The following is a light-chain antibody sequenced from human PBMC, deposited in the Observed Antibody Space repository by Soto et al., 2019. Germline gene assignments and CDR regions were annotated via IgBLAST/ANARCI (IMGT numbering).Light chain of an antibody. Sequence: QSVLTQPASVSGSPGQSITISCTGTSSDVGGYNYVSWYQQHPGKAPKLMIYEVSGRPSGVSNRFSGSKSGNTASLTISGLQAEDEADYYCSSYTITTALVFGTGTKVTVL. CDR1: SSDVGGYNY. CDR2: EVS. J-gene: IGLJ1*01. CDR3: SSYTITTALV. V-gene: IGLV2-14*01.